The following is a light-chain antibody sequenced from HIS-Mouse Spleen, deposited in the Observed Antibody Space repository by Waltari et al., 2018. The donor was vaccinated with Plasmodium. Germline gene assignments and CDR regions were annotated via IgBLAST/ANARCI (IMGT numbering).Light chain of an antibody. Sequence: QSVLTQPPSVSAAPGQKVTISCSGSSSNLGNHYVFWYQQLPGTAPKLLIYDNNKRPSGIPDRFSGSKSGTSATLGITGLQTGDEADYYCGTWDSSLSAGVVFGGGTKLTVL. CDR2: DNN. V-gene: IGLV1-51*01. CDR3: GTWDSSLSAGVV. J-gene: IGLJ2*01. CDR1: SSNLGNHY.